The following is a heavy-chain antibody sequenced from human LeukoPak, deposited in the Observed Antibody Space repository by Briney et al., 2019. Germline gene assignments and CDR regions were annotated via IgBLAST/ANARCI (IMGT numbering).Heavy chain of an antibody. J-gene: IGHJ3*02. CDR3: ARAEQADAFDI. CDR1: GGSISSYY. CDR2: IYYSGST. Sequence: SETLSLTCTVSGGSISSYYWSWIRQPPGKGLEWIGYIYYSGSTNYNPSLKSRVTISVDTSKNQFSLKLSSVTAADTAVYYCARAEQADAFDIWGQGTMVTVSS. D-gene: IGHD1/OR15-1a*01. V-gene: IGHV4-59*12.